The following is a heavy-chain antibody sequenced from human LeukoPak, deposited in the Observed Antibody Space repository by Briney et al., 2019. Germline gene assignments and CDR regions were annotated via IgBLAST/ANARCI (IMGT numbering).Heavy chain of an antibody. CDR1: GGSLSSYY. D-gene: IGHD3-16*01. J-gene: IGHJ3*02. Sequence: SETLSLTCTVSGGSLSSYYWSWIRQPPGKGLEWIGYIYYSGSTNYNPSLKSRVTISVDTSKNQFSLKLSSVTAADTAVYYCARGLIKDDAFDIWGQGTMVTVSS. CDR3: ARGLIKDDAFDI. V-gene: IGHV4-59*01. CDR2: IYYSGST.